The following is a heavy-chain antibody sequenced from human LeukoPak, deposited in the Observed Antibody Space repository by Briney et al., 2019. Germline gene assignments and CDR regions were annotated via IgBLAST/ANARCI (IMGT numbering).Heavy chain of an antibody. CDR1: GGSFSGYY. CDR3: ARDRYFYDSSGYYYYFDY. D-gene: IGHD3-22*01. Sequence: PSETLSLTCAVYGGSFSGYYWSWIRQPPGKGLEWIGEINHSGSTNYNPSLKSRVTISVDTSKNQFSLKLSSVTAADTAVYYCARDRYFYDSSGYYYYFDYWGQGTLVTVSS. CDR2: INHSGST. V-gene: IGHV4-34*01. J-gene: IGHJ4*02.